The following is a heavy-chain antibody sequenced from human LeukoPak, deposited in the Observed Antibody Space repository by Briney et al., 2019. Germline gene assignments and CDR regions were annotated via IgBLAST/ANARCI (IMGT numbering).Heavy chain of an antibody. CDR2: IFPSGGEI. CDR3: AKDFRLGGSYFLVEIDY. Sequence: PGGSLRLSCAASGFTFSTFAMIWVRQPPGKGLEWVSSIFPSGGEIHYADSVRGRFTISRDNSKNTLYLQMNSLRAEDTAVYYCAKDFRLGGSYFLVEIDYWGQGTLVTVSS. V-gene: IGHV3-23*01. J-gene: IGHJ4*02. D-gene: IGHD1-26*01. CDR1: GFTFSTFA.